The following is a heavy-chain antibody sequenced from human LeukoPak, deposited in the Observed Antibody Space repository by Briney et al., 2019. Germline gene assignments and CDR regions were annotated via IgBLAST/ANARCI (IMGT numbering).Heavy chain of an antibody. Sequence: SETLSLTCTVSGGSISSGDNFWTWIRQAPGKGLEGMGYIYYSGTTYYNPSLKSRVTISVDASKTQFSLKLSSVTAADTAVYYCARAYYAGSGYYFTPWGQGTLVTVSS. D-gene: IGHD3-22*01. CDR2: IYYSGTT. CDR1: GGSISSGDNF. V-gene: IGHV4-30-4*01. CDR3: ARAYYAGSGYYFTP. J-gene: IGHJ5*02.